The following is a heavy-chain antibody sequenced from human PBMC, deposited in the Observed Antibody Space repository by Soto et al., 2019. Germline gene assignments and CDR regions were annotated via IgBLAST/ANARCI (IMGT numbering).Heavy chain of an antibody. V-gene: IGHV3-48*02. CDR3: ARVSSSWLYYYYGMDV. Sequence: GGSLRLSCAASGFTFSSYSMNWVRQAPGKGLEWVSYISSSSSTIYYADSVKGRFTISRDNAKNSLYLQMNSLRDEDTAVYYCARVSSSWLYYYYGMDVWGQGTTVTVSS. CDR1: GFTFSSYS. D-gene: IGHD6-13*01. J-gene: IGHJ6*02. CDR2: ISSSSSTI.